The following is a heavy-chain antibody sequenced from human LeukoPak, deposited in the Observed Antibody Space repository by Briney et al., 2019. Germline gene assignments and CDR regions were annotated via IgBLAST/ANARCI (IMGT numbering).Heavy chain of an antibody. Sequence: GASVKVSRKASGYTFTSYDINWVRQATGQGLEWMGWMNPNSGNTGYAQKFQGRVTMTRNTSISTAYMELSSLRSEDTAVYYCARAPYYYDSSGYYYYFDYWGQGTLVTVSS. J-gene: IGHJ4*02. D-gene: IGHD3-22*01. CDR3: ARAPYYYDSSGYYYYFDY. CDR2: MNPNSGNT. V-gene: IGHV1-8*01. CDR1: GYTFTSYD.